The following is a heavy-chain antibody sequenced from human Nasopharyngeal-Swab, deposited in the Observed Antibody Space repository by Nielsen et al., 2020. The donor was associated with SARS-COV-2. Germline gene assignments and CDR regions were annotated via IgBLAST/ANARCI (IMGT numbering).Heavy chain of an antibody. Sequence: SETLSLTCTVSDGSISSSSYYWGWMRQPPGKGLEWIGSIYYSGSTYYNPSLKSRVTISVDTSKNQFSLKLSSVTAADTAVYYWAREVTERELLLTDSDYWGQGTLVTVSS. D-gene: IGHD1-26*01. J-gene: IGHJ4*02. CDR3: AREVTERELLLTDSDY. CDR1: DGSISSSSYY. CDR2: IYYSGST. V-gene: IGHV4-39*07.